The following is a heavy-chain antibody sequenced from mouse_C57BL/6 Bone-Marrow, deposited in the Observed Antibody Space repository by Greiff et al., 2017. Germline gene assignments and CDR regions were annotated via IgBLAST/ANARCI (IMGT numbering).Heavy chain of an antibody. CDR3: ARDLLLRYHWYFDV. J-gene: IGHJ1*03. Sequence: VQLQQSGAELARPGASVKLSCKASGYTFTSYGISWVKQRTGQGLEWIGEIYPRSGNTYYNEKFKGKATLTADKSSSTAYMELRSLTSEDSAVYFCARDLLLRYHWYFDVWGTGTTVTVSS. CDR1: GYTFTSYG. CDR2: IYPRSGNT. D-gene: IGHD1-1*01. V-gene: IGHV1-81*01.